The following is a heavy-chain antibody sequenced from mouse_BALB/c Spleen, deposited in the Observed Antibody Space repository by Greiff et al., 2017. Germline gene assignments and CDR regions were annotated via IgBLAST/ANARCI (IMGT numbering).Heavy chain of an antibody. CDR3: ARAGVLDV. CDR1: GYTFTSYY. Sequence: VQLQESGPELVKPGASVRISCKASGYTFTSYYIHWVKQRPGQGLEWIGWIYPGNVNSKYNEKFKGKATLTADKSSSTAYMQLSSLTSEDSAVYFCARAGVLDVWGAGTTVTVSS. J-gene: IGHJ1*01. CDR2: IYPGNVNS. V-gene: IGHV1S56*01.